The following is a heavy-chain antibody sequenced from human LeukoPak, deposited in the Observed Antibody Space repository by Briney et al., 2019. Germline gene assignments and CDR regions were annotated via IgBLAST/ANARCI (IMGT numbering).Heavy chain of an antibody. CDR2: IYYSGST. CDR3: ARAADYYDSSGECYFDY. D-gene: IGHD3-22*01. CDR1: GGSISSGGYY. V-gene: IGHV4-31*03. J-gene: IGHJ4*02. Sequence: SQTLSLTCTVSGGSISSGGYYWSWSRQHPGKGLEWIGYIYYSGSTYYNPSLKSRVTISVDTSKNQFSLKLRSVTAADTAVYYCARAADYYDSSGECYFDYWGQGTLVTVSS.